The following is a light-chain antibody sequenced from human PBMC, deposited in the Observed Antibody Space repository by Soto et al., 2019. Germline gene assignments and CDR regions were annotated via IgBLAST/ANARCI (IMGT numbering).Light chain of an antibody. CDR2: KVS. V-gene: IGKV2-30*01. CDR1: QSLVYSDGNTY. Sequence: DVVMTQSPLSLPVTLGQPASISCRSSQSLVYSDGNTYLNWFQQRPGQSPRRLIYKVSNRDSGVPVRFSGSGSGTDCTLKISRVEAEEVGVYYCRQGTHWPFTFGQGTKLEIK. CDR3: RQGTHWPFT. J-gene: IGKJ2*01.